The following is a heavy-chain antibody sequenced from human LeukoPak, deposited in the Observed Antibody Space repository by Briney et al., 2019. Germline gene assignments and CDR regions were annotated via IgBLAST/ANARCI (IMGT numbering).Heavy chain of an antibody. CDR2: ISSSGSTI. V-gene: IGHV3-48*03. CDR1: GFTFSSYE. D-gene: IGHD2-15*01. J-gene: IGHJ6*02. CDR3: ARQEGYCSGGSCYLYYYYYGMDV. Sequence: GGSLRLSCAASGFTFSSYEMNWVRQAPGKGLEGVSYISSSGSTIYYADSVKGRFTISRDNAKNSMYLQMNSLRAEDTAVYYCARQEGYCSGGSCYLYYYYYGMDVWGQGTTVTVSS.